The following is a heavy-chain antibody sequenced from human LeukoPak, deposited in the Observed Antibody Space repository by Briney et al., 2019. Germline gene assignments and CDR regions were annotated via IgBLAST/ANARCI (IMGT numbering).Heavy chain of an antibody. V-gene: IGHV3-7*01. D-gene: IGHD3-22*01. CDR1: GYTFSSYW. CDR2: IKQDGSEK. Sequence: PGGSLRLSCATSGYTFSSYWMSWVRQAPGKGLEWVANIKQDGSEKYYVDSVKGRFTISRDNAKNSLYLQMNSLRAEDTAVYYCARPTYYYDSSGYGLDYWGQGTLVTVSS. CDR3: ARPTYYYDSSGYGLDY. J-gene: IGHJ4*02.